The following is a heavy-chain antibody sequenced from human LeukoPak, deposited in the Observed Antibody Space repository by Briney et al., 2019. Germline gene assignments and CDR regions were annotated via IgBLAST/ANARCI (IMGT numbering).Heavy chain of an antibody. D-gene: IGHD2-2*01. V-gene: IGHV4-38-2*02. CDR1: AYSISSGYY. J-gene: IGHJ4*02. CDR3: ARGRPAATPMDY. CDR2: LSHSGGT. Sequence: SETLSLTCTVSAYSISSGYYWGGIRQPPGKGLEWIGSLSHSGGTYYNPSLKSRVTISVDTSKNQFSLRLRSVTAADTAVYYCARGRPAATPMDYWGQGTLVTVSS.